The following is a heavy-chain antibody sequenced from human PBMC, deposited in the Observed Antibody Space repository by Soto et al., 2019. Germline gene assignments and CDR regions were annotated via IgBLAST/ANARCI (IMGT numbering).Heavy chain of an antibody. CDR1: GGSLTTSGYY. D-gene: IGHD3-22*01. J-gene: IGHJ4*02. V-gene: IGHV4-39*01. CDR2: IYYSGSA. CDR3: MRASGSTDFDY. Sequence: SQTLSVTWTVSGGSLTTSGYYWCWIRLPTGKGLEWIGNIYYSGSAYSSPSLKSRVTISVDTSKNQFSLKLSSVTAADTAVYYCMRASGSTDFDYWGQGSLVTVS.